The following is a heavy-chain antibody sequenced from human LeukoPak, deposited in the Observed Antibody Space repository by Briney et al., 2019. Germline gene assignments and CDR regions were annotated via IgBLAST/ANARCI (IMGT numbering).Heavy chain of an antibody. CDR3: ARGRYSSGPFDY. CDR1: GGSISSGGYY. Sequence: SQTLSLTCTVSGGSISSGGYYWSWIRQHPGKGLEWIGYIYYSGSTYYNPSLKSRVTISVDTSKNQFSLKLSSVTAADTAVYYCARGRYSSGPFDYWGQGTLVTVSS. J-gene: IGHJ4*02. CDR2: IYYSGST. V-gene: IGHV4-31*03. D-gene: IGHD6-19*01.